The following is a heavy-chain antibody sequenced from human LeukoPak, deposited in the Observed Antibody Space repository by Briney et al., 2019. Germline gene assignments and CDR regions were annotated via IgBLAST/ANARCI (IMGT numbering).Heavy chain of an antibody. CDR2: IESNGHEK. CDR1: GFTFSDYA. CDR3: ARGFTSWPQGPYHFDY. D-gene: IGHD2-2*01. V-gene: IGHV3-30*02. J-gene: IGHJ4*02. Sequence: GGSLRLSCAVSGFTFSDYAMHWVRQAPGKGLGWVASIESNGHEKYSSDSLKGRFTISRDNSKNTLYLQMNTLRPEDTAVFYCARGFTSWPQGPYHFDYWGQGILITVSS.